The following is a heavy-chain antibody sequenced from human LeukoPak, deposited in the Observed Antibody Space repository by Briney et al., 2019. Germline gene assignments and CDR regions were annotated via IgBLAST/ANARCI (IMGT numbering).Heavy chain of an antibody. D-gene: IGHD1-26*01. CDR2: INSDGTTT. Sequence: GGSLRLSCAASGFTFSSYWMHGVRQAPGKELVLVSRINSDGTTTSYADSVKGRFTISRDNSQNTLYLQMNSLRAEDTAMYYCAREIGGGLYYFHSWGQGTPVTVSS. CDR1: GFTFSSYW. CDR3: AREIGGGLYYFHS. J-gene: IGHJ4*02. V-gene: IGHV3-74*01.